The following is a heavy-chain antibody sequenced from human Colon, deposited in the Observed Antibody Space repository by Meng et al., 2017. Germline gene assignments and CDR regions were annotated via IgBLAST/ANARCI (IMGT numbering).Heavy chain of an antibody. Sequence: QVQLQEPGPGPVKPSVTLSLTCAVSGGSITSNNWWSWVRQHPGKGLEWIGEIYHSGTTNYNASLKSRVTISVDRSNNQFSLNLRSLTAEDTAVYYCIRDNWGTFDWGQGTLVTVSS. CDR2: IYHSGTT. CDR1: GGSITSNNW. CDR3: IRDNWGTFD. J-gene: IGHJ4*02. V-gene: IGHV4-4*02. D-gene: IGHD7-27*01.